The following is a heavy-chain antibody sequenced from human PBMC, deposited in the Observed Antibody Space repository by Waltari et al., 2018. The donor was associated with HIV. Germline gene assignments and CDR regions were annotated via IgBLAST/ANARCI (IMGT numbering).Heavy chain of an antibody. D-gene: IGHD3-10*02. CDR3: ARGNSMLRMAELDY. V-gene: IGHV1-18*01. Sequence: QVNLVQSGAEVKKPGASVKISCEAYGYSFRNYAINWVRQAPGQGLEWMGWMSAYNRDSKYAEKVQGRVTITTDTSTNTAYIEIRSLRSDDTAVYFCARGNSMLRMAELDYWGQGTLVTVSS. CDR2: MSAYNRDS. J-gene: IGHJ4*02. CDR1: GYSFRNYA.